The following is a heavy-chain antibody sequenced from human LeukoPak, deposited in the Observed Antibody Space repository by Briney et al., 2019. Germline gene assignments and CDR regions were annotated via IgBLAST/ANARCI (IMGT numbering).Heavy chain of an antibody. D-gene: IGHD6-13*01. J-gene: IGHJ4*02. Sequence: PSETLSLTCAVYGGSFSGYYWSWIRQPPGKGLEWIGEINHSGSTNYNPSLKSRVTISVDTSKNQFSLKLSSVTAADTAVYYCARGLAAAGKHDYWGQGTLVNVSS. CDR3: ARGLAAAGKHDY. CDR1: GGSFSGYY. V-gene: IGHV4-34*01. CDR2: INHSGST.